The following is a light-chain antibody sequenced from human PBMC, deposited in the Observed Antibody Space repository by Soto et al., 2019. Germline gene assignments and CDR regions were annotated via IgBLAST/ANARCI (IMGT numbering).Light chain of an antibody. CDR1: QTISSW. J-gene: IGKJ4*01. Sequence: DIQMTQSPSTLSGSVGDRVTINCRARQTISSWLAWYQQKPGKAPKLLIYKASTLKSGVPSRFSGSGSGTDFTLTISSLQPEDFATYYCQQANSFPLTFGGGTKVEIK. V-gene: IGKV1-5*03. CDR2: KAS. CDR3: QQANSFPLT.